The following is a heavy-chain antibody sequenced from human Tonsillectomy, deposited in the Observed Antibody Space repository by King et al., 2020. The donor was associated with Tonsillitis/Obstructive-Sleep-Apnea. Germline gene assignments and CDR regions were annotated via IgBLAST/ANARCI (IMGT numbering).Heavy chain of an antibody. D-gene: IGHD1-1*01. CDR2: IYYTGST. CDR1: GGSISSIIYY. Sequence: QLQESGPGLVKPSETLSLTCTVSGGSISSIIYYWGWIRQPPGKGLEWIGSIYYTGSTYYNPSLKSRVTISVDTSNNQFSLKLRSVTAADTAVYYCARWGDNWNAYGMDVWGQGTTVTVSS. J-gene: IGHJ6*02. V-gene: IGHV4-39*01. CDR3: ARWGDNWNAYGMDV.